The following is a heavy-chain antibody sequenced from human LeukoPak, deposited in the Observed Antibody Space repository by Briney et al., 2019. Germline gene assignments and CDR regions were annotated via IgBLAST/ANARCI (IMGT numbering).Heavy chain of an antibody. CDR1: GFTVSVT. D-gene: IGHD2/OR15-2a*01. CDR2: IYGDGST. J-gene: IGHJ3*02. Sequence: PGGSLRLSCAPSGFTVSVTMNWVRQLPGKGLEWVSVIYGDGSTYYADSVKGRFTISRDNSKNTLFLQMNSLRAEDTAVYYCARTFYDQVTHGFDIWGQGTAVTVSS. V-gene: IGHV3-53*01. CDR3: ARTFYDQVTHGFDI.